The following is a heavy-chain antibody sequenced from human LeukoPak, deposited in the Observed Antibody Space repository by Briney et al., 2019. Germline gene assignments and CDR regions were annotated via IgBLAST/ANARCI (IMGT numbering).Heavy chain of an antibody. V-gene: IGHV4-59*01. Sequence: SETLSLTCTVSGGSISSYYWSWIRQTPGKGLEWIGYINYSGSTNYNPSLKSRVTISVDTSKNQFSLKLSSVTAADTAVYYCARVSWNNWFDPWGQGTLVTVSS. J-gene: IGHJ5*02. CDR3: ARVSWNNWFDP. CDR1: GGSISSYY. D-gene: IGHD6-13*01. CDR2: INYSGST.